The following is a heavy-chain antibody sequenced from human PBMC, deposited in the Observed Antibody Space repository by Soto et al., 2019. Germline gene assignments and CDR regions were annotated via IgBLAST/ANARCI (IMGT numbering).Heavy chain of an antibody. V-gene: IGHV3-23*01. CDR2: ISDSGKNT. D-gene: IGHD2-15*01. CDR1: GFTFNSYA. Sequence: GGSLRLSCAVSGFTFNSYAMNWVRQAPGKGLEWVSFISDSGKNTFYADSVKGRFTISRDNSKNTLYLQMNSLRAEDTAVYYCARDAYLSGLGYWGQGTLVTVSS. J-gene: IGHJ4*02. CDR3: ARDAYLSGLGY.